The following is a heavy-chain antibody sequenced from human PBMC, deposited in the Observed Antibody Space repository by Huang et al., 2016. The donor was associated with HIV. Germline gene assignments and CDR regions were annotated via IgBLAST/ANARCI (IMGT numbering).Heavy chain of an antibody. CDR1: GFSFNRYT. CDR3: AKDHLMVRGVIMD. J-gene: IGHJ4*02. Sequence: QVHLVESGGGVVQPGRSLRLSCVASGFSFNRYTMHWVRQAPGKGLEWVAAISYDGKHKNYADSVKGRFTVSRDNSKNTLYLQMSSLRPEDTGVYYCAKDHLMVRGVIMDWGQGALVTVSS. CDR2: ISYDGKHK. V-gene: IGHV3-30*18. D-gene: IGHD3-10*01.